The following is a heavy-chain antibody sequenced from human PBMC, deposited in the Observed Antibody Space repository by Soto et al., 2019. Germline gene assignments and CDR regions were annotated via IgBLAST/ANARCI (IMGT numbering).Heavy chain of an antibody. D-gene: IGHD3-3*01. J-gene: IGHJ6*02. V-gene: IGHV4-59*01. CDR2: IYYSGST. CDR3: ARGRNYDFWSGYYESYYYGMVV. CDR1: GGSISSYY. Sequence: PSETLSLTCTVSGGSISSYYCSWIRQPPRKGLECIGYIYYSGSTNYNPSLKSRVTISVDTSQNQFSLKLSSVAAADTAVYYCARGRNYDFWSGYYESYYYGMVVWGQGDTVT.